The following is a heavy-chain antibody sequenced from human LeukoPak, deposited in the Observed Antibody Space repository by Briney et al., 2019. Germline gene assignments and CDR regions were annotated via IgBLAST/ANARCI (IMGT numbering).Heavy chain of an antibody. Sequence: SETLSLTCSVSGGSINSYYWGWIRQPPGKGLEWIGSIYYSGSTYYNPSLKSRVTISVDTSKNQFSLKLSSVTAADTAVYYCARFYSNYADYWGQGTLVTVSS. J-gene: IGHJ4*02. CDR1: GGSINSYY. CDR3: ARFYSNYADY. D-gene: IGHD4-11*01. CDR2: IYYSGST. V-gene: IGHV4-39*01.